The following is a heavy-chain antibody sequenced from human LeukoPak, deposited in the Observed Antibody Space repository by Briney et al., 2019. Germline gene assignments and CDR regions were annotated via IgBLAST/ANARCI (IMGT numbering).Heavy chain of an antibody. J-gene: IGHJ5*02. Sequence: PGGSLRLSCAASGFTFSSYSMNWVRQAPGKGLEWVSSISSSSSYIYYADSVKGRFTISRDNAKNSLYLQMNSLRAEDTAVYYCARDSSLTGDRRWFDPWGQGTLVTVSS. V-gene: IGHV3-21*04. CDR2: ISSSSSYI. CDR3: ARDSSLTGDRRWFDP. D-gene: IGHD7-27*01. CDR1: GFTFSSYS.